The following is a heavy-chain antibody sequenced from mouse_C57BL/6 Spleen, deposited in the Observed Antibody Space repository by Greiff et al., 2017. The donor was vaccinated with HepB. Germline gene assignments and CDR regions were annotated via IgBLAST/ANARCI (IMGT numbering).Heavy chain of an antibody. CDR3: AREDGSILYAMDY. CDR1: GFTFSSYA. Sequence: EVQRVESGGGLVKPGGSLKLSCAASGFTFSSYAMSWVRQTPEKRLEWVATISDGGSYTYYPDNVKGRFTISRDNAKNNLYLQMSHLKSEDTAMYYCAREDGSILYAMDYWGQGTSVTVSS. J-gene: IGHJ4*01. V-gene: IGHV5-4*01. CDR2: ISDGGSYT. D-gene: IGHD1-1*01.